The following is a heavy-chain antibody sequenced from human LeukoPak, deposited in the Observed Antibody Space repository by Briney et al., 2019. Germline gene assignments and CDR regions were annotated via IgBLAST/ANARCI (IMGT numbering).Heavy chain of an antibody. V-gene: IGHV3-23*01. J-gene: IGHJ4*02. D-gene: IGHD5-24*01. CDR1: GFTFSSDA. CDR2: ISGSGGST. Sequence: PGGSLRLSCAASGFTFSSDAMSWVRQAPGKGLEWVSAISGSGGSTYYADSVKGRFTISRDNSKNTLYLQMNSLRAEDTAIYYCAKGRGWLQFFDTWGQGTLVTVSS. CDR3: AKGRGWLQFFDT.